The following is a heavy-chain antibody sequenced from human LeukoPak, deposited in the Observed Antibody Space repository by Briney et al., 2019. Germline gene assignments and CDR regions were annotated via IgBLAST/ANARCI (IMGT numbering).Heavy chain of an antibody. CDR3: AKEQEGSNRYEYYYYYMDV. V-gene: IGHV3-23*01. J-gene: IGHJ6*03. CDR2: ISGSGGST. Sequence: HPGGSLRLSCAASGFTFSSYGMSWVRQAPGKGLEWVSAISGSGGSTYYADSVKGRFTISRDNSKNTLYLQMNSLRAEDTAVYYCAKEQEGSNRYEYYYYYMDVWGKGTTVTISS. CDR1: GFTFSSYG. D-gene: IGHD6-13*01.